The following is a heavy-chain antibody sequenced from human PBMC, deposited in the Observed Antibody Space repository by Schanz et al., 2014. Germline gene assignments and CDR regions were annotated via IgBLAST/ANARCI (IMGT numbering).Heavy chain of an antibody. J-gene: IGHJ4*02. CDR3: VSSGSYSSYAF. CDR1: GFTFSDAW. Sequence: VQLVESGGGLVKPGGFLRLSCAASGFTFSDAWMSWVRQPPGRGLEWVSYIGNGGVTIYYADSVKGRFTISRDNAKNSLFLQMNSLRPEDTAVYHCVSSGSYSSYAFWGQGTLVTVSS. V-gene: IGHV3-11*04. CDR2: IGNGGVTI. D-gene: IGHD3-10*01.